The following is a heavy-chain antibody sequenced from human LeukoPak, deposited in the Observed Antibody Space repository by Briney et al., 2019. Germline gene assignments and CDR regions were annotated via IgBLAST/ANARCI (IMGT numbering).Heavy chain of an antibody. CDR1: GFTFSSSA. CDR2: ISSTSSTI. CDR3: ARLTRQLSGSSNDY. Sequence: GGSLRLSCTASGFTFSSSAMNWVRHTPGERLEWVSYISSTSSTIYYADSVKGRFTVSRDNAKNSLYLQMNTLRAEDTAVYYCARLTRQLSGSSNDYWGQGTLVTVSS. J-gene: IGHJ4*02. D-gene: IGHD3-10*01. V-gene: IGHV3-48*01.